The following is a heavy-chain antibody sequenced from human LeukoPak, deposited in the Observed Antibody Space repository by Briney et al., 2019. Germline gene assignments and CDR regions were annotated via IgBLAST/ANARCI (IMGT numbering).Heavy chain of an antibody. J-gene: IGHJ4*02. CDR3: AKEAPRIAASGDY. D-gene: IGHD6-25*01. Sequence: PGRSLRLSCAASGFTFSTYALHWVRQAPGKGLEWVAFISYDVGSNKYYADSVKGRFTISRDDSKNTLFLQMNSLRVEDTAVYYCAKEAPRIAASGDYWGQGTLVTVSS. CDR2: ISYDVGSNK. CDR1: GFTFSTYA. V-gene: IGHV3-30-3*01.